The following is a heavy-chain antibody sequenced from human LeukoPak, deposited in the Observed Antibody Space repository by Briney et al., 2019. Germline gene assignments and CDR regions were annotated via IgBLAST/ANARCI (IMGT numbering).Heavy chain of an antibody. V-gene: IGHV4-39*02. CDR3: ARVDSTYGYAGGNYFDS. CDR1: GASISSSNYY. CDR2: IYSSGNT. J-gene: IGHJ4*02. D-gene: IGHD5-18*01. Sequence: SETLSLTCAVSGASISSSNYYWGWVRQSPGKGLEWIGNIYSSGNTYYNASLKSRVTMYIDTSKNHFSLKLSSVTAADTAVYYCARVDSTYGYAGGNYFDSWGQGTLVTVSS.